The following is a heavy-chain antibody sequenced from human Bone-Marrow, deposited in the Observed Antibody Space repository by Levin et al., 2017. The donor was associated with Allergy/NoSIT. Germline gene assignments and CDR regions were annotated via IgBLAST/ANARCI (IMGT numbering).Heavy chain of an antibody. D-gene: IGHD3-22*01. J-gene: IGHJ4*02. CDR2: ISRSGGTK. CDR3: ARDTRKTEHDYDSSSYSDY. Sequence: GESLKISCAASGFTFSSYEMNWVRQAPGKGLEWVSYISRSGGTKYYADSVKGRFTLSRDNAKNSLYLQMNSLRAEDTAVYYCARDTRKTEHDYDSSSYSDYWGQGTLVTVSS. CDR1: GFTFSSYE. V-gene: IGHV3-48*03.